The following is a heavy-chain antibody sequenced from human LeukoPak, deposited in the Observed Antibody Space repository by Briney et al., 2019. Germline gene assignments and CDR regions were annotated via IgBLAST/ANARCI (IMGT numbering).Heavy chain of an antibody. CDR1: GGTFSSYG. Sequence: GASVKVSCKASGGTFSSYGISWVRQAPGQGLEWMGWISAYNGNTNYAQKLQGRVTMTTDTSTSTAYMELRSLRSDDTAVYYCARVHCSSTSCYHFDYWGQGTLVTVSS. D-gene: IGHD2-2*01. J-gene: IGHJ4*02. CDR3: ARVHCSSTSCYHFDY. CDR2: ISAYNGNT. V-gene: IGHV1-18*01.